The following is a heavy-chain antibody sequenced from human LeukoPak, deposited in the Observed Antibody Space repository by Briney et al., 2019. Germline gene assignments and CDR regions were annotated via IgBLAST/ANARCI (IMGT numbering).Heavy chain of an antibody. D-gene: IGHD4-17*01. J-gene: IGHJ4*02. Sequence: ASVKVSCKASGYTFTSYGISWVRQAPGQGLEWMGWINTNTGNPTYAQGFTGRFVFSLDTSVSTAYLETSSLKAEDTAVYYCARGYTKDMTSVTHFDYWGQGTLVTVSS. CDR2: INTNTGNP. CDR1: GYTFTSYG. CDR3: ARGYTKDMTSVTHFDY. V-gene: IGHV7-4-1*02.